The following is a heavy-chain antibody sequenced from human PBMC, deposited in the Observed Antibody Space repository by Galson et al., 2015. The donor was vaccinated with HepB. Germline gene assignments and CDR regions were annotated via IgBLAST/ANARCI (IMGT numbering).Heavy chain of an antibody. V-gene: IGHV5-51*01. CDR3: ARHRDGYNYFFDY. CDR2: IWPGDSDT. CDR1: GYKFTNYW. J-gene: IGHJ4*02. D-gene: IGHD5-24*01. Sequence: QSGAEVKKPGESLKISCEGSGYKFTNYWIGWVRQMPGKGLEWMVIIWPGDSDTRYSPSFQGQVTMSVDKSNSTAHLHWSGLRASDTAMYYCARHRDGYNYFFDYWGQGTLVTVSS.